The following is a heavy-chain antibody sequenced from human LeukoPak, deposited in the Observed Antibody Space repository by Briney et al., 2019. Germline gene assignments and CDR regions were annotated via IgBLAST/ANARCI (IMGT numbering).Heavy chain of an antibody. CDR3: ARGARIVVAGPEGSFDY. CDR2: ISVYNGNT. V-gene: IGHV1-18*01. Sequence: ASVKVSCKAFGYTFTTYAFSWVRQAPGQGLEWVGWISVYNGNTNYAQKLQGRVTMTTDISTSTAYMELRSLRSDDTAVYYCARGARIVVAGPEGSFDYWGQGTLVTVSA. D-gene: IGHD6-19*01. J-gene: IGHJ4*02. CDR1: GYTFTTYA.